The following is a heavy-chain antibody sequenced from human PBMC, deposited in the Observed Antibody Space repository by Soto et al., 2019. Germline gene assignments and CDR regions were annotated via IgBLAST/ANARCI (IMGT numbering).Heavy chain of an antibody. J-gene: IGHJ3*02. CDR3: ARIPYYYDSSGYDDAFDI. CDR2: IYYSGST. CDR1: VGSISSYY. Sequence: SETLSLTCTVAVGSISSYYGSWIRQPPGRGLEWIGYIYYSGSTNYNPSLKSRVTISVDTSKNQFSLKLSSVTAADTAVYYCARIPYYYDSSGYDDAFDIWGQGTMVTVS. V-gene: IGHV4-59*01. D-gene: IGHD3-22*01.